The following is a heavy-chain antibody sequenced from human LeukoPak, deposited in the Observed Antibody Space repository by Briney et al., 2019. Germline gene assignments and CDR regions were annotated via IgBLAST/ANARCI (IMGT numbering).Heavy chain of an antibody. J-gene: IGHJ4*02. Sequence: GSLRLSCAASGFIFTNYFMSWVRQAPGKGLERVASIKHDGSEKYYVDSVRGRFTISRDNTMNSLYLQMSSLRAEDTAVYYCATDRGWRTSGYYLYYFEYWGQGTLVTYSS. CDR3: ATDRGWRTSGYYLYYFEY. CDR1: GFIFTNYF. V-gene: IGHV3-7*01. CDR2: IKHDGSEK. D-gene: IGHD3-3*01.